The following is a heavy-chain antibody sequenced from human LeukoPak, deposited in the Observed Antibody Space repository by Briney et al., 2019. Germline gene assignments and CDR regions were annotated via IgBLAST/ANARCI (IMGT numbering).Heavy chain of an antibody. CDR1: GFTFSSYA. CDR3: ARERVVPAAIFWFDP. J-gene: IGHJ5*02. D-gene: IGHD2-2*02. CDR2: ISYDGSNK. Sequence: GGSLRLSCAASGFTFSSYAMHWVHQAPGKGLEWVAVISYDGSNKYYADSVKGRFTISRDNSKNTLYLQMNSLRAEDTAVYYCARERVVPAAIFWFDPWGQGTLVTVSS. V-gene: IGHV3-30-3*01.